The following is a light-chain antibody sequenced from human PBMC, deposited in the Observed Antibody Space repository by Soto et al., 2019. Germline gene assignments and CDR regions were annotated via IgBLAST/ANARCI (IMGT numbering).Light chain of an antibody. Sequence: QSALTQPASVSGSPGQSITISCTGTSSDVGGYNYVSWYQQHPGKAPKLMIYEVSNRPSGVSNRFSGSKSGNTASLTISGLQAEDEADYYCSSYTSSALHPVFGGGTKLTVL. CDR3: SSYTSSALHPV. CDR2: EVS. J-gene: IGLJ2*01. V-gene: IGLV2-14*01. CDR1: SSDVGGYNY.